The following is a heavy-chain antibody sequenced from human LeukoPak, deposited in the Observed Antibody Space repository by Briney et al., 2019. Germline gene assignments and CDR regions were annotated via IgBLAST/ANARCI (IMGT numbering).Heavy chain of an antibody. CDR3: ARGGRGAWGSYRDRFDY. V-gene: IGHV3-23*01. D-gene: IGHD3-16*02. CDR1: GFTFSSYA. J-gene: IGHJ4*02. Sequence: GGSLRLSCAASGFTFSSYAMSWVRQAPGKGLEWVSAISGSGGSTYYADSVKGRFTISRDNSKNTLYLQMNSLRAEDTAVYYCARGGRGAWGSYRDRFDYWGQGTLVTVSS. CDR2: ISGSGGST.